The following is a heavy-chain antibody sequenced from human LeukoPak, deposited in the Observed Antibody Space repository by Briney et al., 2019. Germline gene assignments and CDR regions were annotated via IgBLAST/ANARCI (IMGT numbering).Heavy chain of an antibody. CDR1: GFTFSSYD. V-gene: IGHV3-13*01. Sequence: GGSLRLSCAASGFTFSSYDMHWVRQATGKGLEWVSAIGTAGDTYYPGSVKGRFTISRENAKNSLYLQMNSLRAGDTAVYYCARGRLDTAAVRGNWFDPWGQGTLVTVSS. CDR3: ARGRLDTAAVRGNWFDP. D-gene: IGHD6-13*01. J-gene: IGHJ5*02. CDR2: IGTAGDT.